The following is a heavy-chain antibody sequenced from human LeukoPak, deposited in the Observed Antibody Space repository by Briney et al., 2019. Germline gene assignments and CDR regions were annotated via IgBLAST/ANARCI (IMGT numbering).Heavy chain of an antibody. D-gene: IGHD6-6*01. J-gene: IGHJ3*02. CDR1: GGTFSSYA. CDR2: IIPIFGTA. Sequence: ASVKVSCKASGGTFSSYAISWVRQAPGQGLEWMGGIIPIFGTANYAQKFQGRVTITADESTSTAYMELSSLRSEDTAVYYCARDGSYDAFDIWGQGTMVAVSS. V-gene: IGHV1-69*13. CDR3: ARDGSYDAFDI.